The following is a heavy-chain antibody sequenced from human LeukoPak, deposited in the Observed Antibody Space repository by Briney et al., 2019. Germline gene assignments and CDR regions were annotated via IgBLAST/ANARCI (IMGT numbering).Heavy chain of an antibody. CDR1: GYTFTSYG. CDR2: ISAYNGNT. CDR3: ARDGAAAGTPPDYYYYYYMDV. Sequence: ASVKFSCKASGYTFTSYGISWVRQAPGQGLEWMGWISAYNGNTNYAQKLQGRVTMTTDTSTSTAYMELRSLRSDDTAVYYCARDGAAAGTPPDYYYYYYMDVWGKGTTVTVSS. V-gene: IGHV1-18*01. J-gene: IGHJ6*03. D-gene: IGHD6-13*01.